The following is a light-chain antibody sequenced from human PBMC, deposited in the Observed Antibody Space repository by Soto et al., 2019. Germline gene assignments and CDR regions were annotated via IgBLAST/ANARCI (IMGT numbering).Light chain of an antibody. CDR2: GAS. J-gene: IGKJ1*01. V-gene: IGKV1-9*01. CDR1: QGISNY. Sequence: DIQMTQSPSTLSASVGDRVTITCRASQGISNYLAWYLQKPGKAPKLLISGASTLQSGVPSRFSGSGSGTECTLTVSSLQPEDFEVYYCQQYNNWPRTFGQGTKVDNK. CDR3: QQYNNWPRT.